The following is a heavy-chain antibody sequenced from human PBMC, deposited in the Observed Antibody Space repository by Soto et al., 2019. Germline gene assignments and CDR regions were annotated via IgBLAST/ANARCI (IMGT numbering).Heavy chain of an antibody. J-gene: IGHJ5*02. V-gene: IGHV3-30*03. Sequence: GGSLRLSCAASGFTFSSYGMHWVRQAPGKGLEWVAALSYEGIYKYFTDSVKGRFTISRDNSQNTLYLQMNSLRAEDTAVYYCARDNSSSWYGQTNWFDPWGQGTLVTVSS. D-gene: IGHD6-13*01. CDR1: GFTFSSYG. CDR2: LSYEGIYK. CDR3: ARDNSSSWYGQTNWFDP.